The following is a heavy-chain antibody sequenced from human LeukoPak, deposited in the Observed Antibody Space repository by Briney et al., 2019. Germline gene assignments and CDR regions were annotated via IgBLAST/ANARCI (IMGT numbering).Heavy chain of an antibody. Sequence: PGGSLRLSCAASGFTFSSYATHWVRQAPGKGLEWVAVISYDGSNKYYADSVKGRFTISRDNSKNTLYLQMNSLRTEDTAVYYCAKDSRAALVGPYYMDVWGKGTTVTISS. D-gene: IGHD6-25*01. J-gene: IGHJ6*03. CDR3: AKDSRAALVGPYYMDV. CDR1: GFTFSSYA. V-gene: IGHV3-30*04. CDR2: ISYDGSNK.